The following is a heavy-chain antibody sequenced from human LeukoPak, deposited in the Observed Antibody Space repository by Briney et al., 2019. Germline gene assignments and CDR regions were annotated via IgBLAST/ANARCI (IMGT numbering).Heavy chain of an antibody. CDR2: INPNIGGT. V-gene: IGHV1-2*02. J-gene: IGHJ5*02. D-gene: IGHD4-23*01. CDR1: GYTFTGYY. CDR3: TRESPFGGNEDWFDP. Sequence: ASVKVSCKASGYTFTGYYIHWVRQAPGQGLEWMGWINPNIGGTNYAEKFQGRVTMTRDTSNRIAYMELSRLTSDDTAVYYCTRESPFGGNEDWFDPWGQGTLVTVSS.